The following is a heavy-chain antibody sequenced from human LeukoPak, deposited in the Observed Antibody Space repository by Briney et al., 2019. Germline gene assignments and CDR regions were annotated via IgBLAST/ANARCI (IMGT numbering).Heavy chain of an antibody. Sequence: GGSLRLSCAASGFTFSSYEMNWVRQAPGKGLEWVSYISSSGSTIYYADSVKGRFTISRDNAKNSLYLQMNSLRAEDTAVYYCARDPLYCSGGSCYPTNDALDIWGQGTMVTVSS. CDR2: ISSSGSTI. CDR1: GFTFSSYE. J-gene: IGHJ3*02. D-gene: IGHD2-15*01. V-gene: IGHV3-48*03. CDR3: ARDPLYCSGGSCYPTNDALDI.